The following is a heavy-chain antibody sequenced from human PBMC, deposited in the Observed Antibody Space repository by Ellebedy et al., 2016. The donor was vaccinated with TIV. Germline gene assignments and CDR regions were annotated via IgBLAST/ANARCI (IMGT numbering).Heavy chain of an antibody. CDR2: ISHDGSKT. V-gene: IGHV3-30-3*01. CDR3: AREYYYDRSASPSFYFDY. Sequence: GGSLRLXXAASGFSFSSYVIHWVRQAPGKGLEWVAVISHDGSKTYYTDSVKGRFTISGDDSKNTLYLQMNSLRAEDTAVYYCAREYYYDRSASPSFYFDYWGQGTLVTVSS. J-gene: IGHJ4*02. CDR1: GFSFSSYV. D-gene: IGHD3-22*01.